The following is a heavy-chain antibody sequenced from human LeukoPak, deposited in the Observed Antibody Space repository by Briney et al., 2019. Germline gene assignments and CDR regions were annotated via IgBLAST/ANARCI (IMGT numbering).Heavy chain of an antibody. CDR1: GGSITSTTDS. CDR3: ARAPVSTAYLHYYYMDV. V-gene: IGHV4-39*07. Sequence: PSETLSLTCAVSGGSITSTTDSWAWIRQSPGKGLEWIGSIYSSGQSYYKVSLRSRVTMSVDTSKDLFSLKLTSVTAADTAVYYCARAPVSTAYLHYYYMDVWGKGTTVTVSS. CDR2: IYSSGQS. D-gene: IGHD3-16*01. J-gene: IGHJ6*03.